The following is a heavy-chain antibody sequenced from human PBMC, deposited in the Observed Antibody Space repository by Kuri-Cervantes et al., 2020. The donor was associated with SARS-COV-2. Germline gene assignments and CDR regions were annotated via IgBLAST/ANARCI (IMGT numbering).Heavy chain of an antibody. Sequence: GGSLRLSCAASGFTFSSYWMSWVRQAPGKGLEWVANIKQDGSEKYYVDSVKGRFTISRDNAKNSLYLQMNSLRAEDTAVYYCARGANTKRLLNIVVANNWFDPWGQGTLVTVSS. CDR1: GFTFSSYW. J-gene: IGHJ5*02. D-gene: IGHD2-15*01. CDR3: ARGANTKRLLNIVVANNWFDP. CDR2: IKQDGSEK. V-gene: IGHV3-7*05.